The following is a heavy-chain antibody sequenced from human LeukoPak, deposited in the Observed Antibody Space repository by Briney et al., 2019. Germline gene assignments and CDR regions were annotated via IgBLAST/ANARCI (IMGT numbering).Heavy chain of an antibody. CDR3: ARIGSSWSADY. Sequence: PGGSLRLSCAASGFTFNSYGMHWVRQAPGKGLEWVAIIWFDGSNKDYADSVKGRFTIFRDNSKNTVYLQMNSLRVEDTAVYYCARIGSSWSADYWGQGTLVTVSA. CDR2: IWFDGSNK. CDR1: GFTFNSYG. D-gene: IGHD6-13*01. V-gene: IGHV3-33*01. J-gene: IGHJ4*02.